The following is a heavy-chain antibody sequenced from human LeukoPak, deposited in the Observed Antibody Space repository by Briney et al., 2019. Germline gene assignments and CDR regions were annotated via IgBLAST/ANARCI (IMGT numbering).Heavy chain of an antibody. V-gene: IGHV4-61*02. CDR2: IYTSGST. Sequence: SQTLSLTCTVSGGSISSGSYYWSWIRQPAGKGLEWIGRIYTSGSTNYNPSLKSRVTISVDTSKNQFSLKLSSVTAADTAVYYCARSGRDRSDYDILTGYPNDFDYWGQGTLVTVSS. CDR3: ARSGRDRSDYDILTGYPNDFDY. J-gene: IGHJ4*02. D-gene: IGHD3-9*01. CDR1: GGSISSGSYY.